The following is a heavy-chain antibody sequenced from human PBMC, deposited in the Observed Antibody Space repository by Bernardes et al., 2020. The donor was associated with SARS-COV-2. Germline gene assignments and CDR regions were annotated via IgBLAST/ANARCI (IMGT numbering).Heavy chain of an antibody. J-gene: IGHJ5*02. Sequence: ASMKVSCKASGYTFTGYYMHWVRQAPGQGLEWMGLINPKSVGTNYTQKFQGRVTLTRDTSISTAYMELSRLRSDDTAVYYCARGSYNFWSGYLFDPWGQGTLVTVSS. V-gene: IGHV1-2*02. D-gene: IGHD3-3*01. CDR2: INPKSVGT. CDR3: ARGSYNFWSGYLFDP. CDR1: GYTFTGYY.